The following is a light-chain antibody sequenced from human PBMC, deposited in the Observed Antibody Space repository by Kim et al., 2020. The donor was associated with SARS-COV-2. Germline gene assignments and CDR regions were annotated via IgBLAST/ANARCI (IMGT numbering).Light chain of an antibody. J-gene: IGKJ4*01. Sequence: DRVMTQYPATLSVSPGERATLSCRASQTITNSLAWYQHKPGQPPRLLIYGASTRATDLPARFSGSGSETEFTLTINSLQSEDFAVYFCQQYKDWPLTFGGGTKVDIK. CDR1: QTITNS. CDR3: QQYKDWPLT. V-gene: IGKV3-15*01. CDR2: GAS.